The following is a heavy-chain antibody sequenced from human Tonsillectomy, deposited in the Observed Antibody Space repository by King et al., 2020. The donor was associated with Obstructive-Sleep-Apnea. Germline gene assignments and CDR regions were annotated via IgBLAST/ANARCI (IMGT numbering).Heavy chain of an antibody. D-gene: IGHD6-19*01. CDR2: ISSTGTYI. V-gene: IGHV3-11*06. CDR3: ARESRDWLVDS. CDR1: GFTFTDYDYY. J-gene: IGHJ4*02. Sequence: VQLVESGGGVVKPGGSLRLSCAASGFTFTDYDYYLSWFRQAPGKGLEWVAYISSTGTYIKYADFLQGRFTISRDNAANSVYLQMNRLRDDDTALYFCARESRDWLVDSWAKGTLVIVTS.